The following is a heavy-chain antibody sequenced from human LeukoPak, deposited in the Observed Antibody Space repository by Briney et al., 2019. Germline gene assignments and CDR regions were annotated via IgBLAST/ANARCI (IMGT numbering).Heavy chain of an antibody. V-gene: IGHV4-38-2*01. D-gene: IGHD3-3*01. CDR3: ARHAGDFWSGYYGFDY. J-gene: IGHJ4*02. CDR1: GYSISSGYY. Sequence: SETLSRTCAVSGYSISSGYYLGWIRQPPRKGLEWIGSFHHSRNTYYNPSLKSRVTISVDTSKNQFSLKLSSVTAADTAVYYCARHAGDFWSGYYGFDYWGQGTLVTVSS. CDR2: FHHSRNT.